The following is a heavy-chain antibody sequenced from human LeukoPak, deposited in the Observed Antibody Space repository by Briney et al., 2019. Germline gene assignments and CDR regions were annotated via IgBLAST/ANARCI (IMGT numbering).Heavy chain of an antibody. V-gene: IGHV4-59*08. CDR2: IYYSGST. Sequence: SETLSLTCTVSGGSISSYYWSWIRQPPGKGLEWIGYIYYSGSTNYNPSLKSRVTISVDTSKNQFSLKLSSVTAADTAVYYCARHVYYYYGMDVWGQGTTATVSS. J-gene: IGHJ6*02. CDR3: ARHVYYYYGMDV. CDR1: GGSISSYY.